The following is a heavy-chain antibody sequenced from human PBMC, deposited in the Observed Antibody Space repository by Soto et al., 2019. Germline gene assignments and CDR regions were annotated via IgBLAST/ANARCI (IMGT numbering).Heavy chain of an antibody. CDR3: AREKPVASTGWLDT. CDR1: GDSISSYF. CDR2: VHTSGST. V-gene: IGHV4-4*07. D-gene: IGHD4-17*01. Sequence: SETLSLTCTVSGDSISSYFWSWIRQPAGKGLEWIGRVHTSGSTTYNPSLKSRVSMSVDTSKSQFSLKLTSVTAADTAVYYCAREKPVASTGWLDTWGQVTRVTVSS. J-gene: IGHJ5*02.